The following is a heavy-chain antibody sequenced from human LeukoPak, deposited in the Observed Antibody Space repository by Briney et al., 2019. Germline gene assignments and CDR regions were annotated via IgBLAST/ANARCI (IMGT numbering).Heavy chain of an antibody. CDR3: ATVGPAAAGSYAFDI. V-gene: IGHV3-21*01. J-gene: IGHJ3*02. CDR2: ISSSSSYI. D-gene: IGHD6-13*01. CDR1: GFTFSSYS. Sequence: PGGSLRLSCAASGFTFSSYSMNWVRQAPGKGLEWVSSISSSSSYIYYADSVKGRFTISRDNAKNSLYLQMNSLRAEDTAVYYCATVGPAAAGSYAFDIWGQGTMVTVSS.